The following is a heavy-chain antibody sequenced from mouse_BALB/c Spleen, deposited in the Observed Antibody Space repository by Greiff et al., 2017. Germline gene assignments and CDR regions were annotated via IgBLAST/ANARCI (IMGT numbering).Heavy chain of an antibody. CDR1: GFTFSSFG. J-gene: IGHJ3*01. Sequence: EVQLVESGGGLVQPGGSRKLSCAASGFTFSSFGMHWVRQAPEKGLEWVAYISSGSSTIYYADTVKGRFTISRDNPKNTLFLQMTSLRSEDTAMYYCARSGGYYPWFAYWGQGTLVTVSA. V-gene: IGHV5-17*02. CDR2: ISSGSSTI. D-gene: IGHD2-3*01. CDR3: ARSGGYYPWFAY.